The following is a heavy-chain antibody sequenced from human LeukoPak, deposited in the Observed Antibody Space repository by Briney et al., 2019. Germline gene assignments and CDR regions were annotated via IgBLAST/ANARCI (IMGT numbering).Heavy chain of an antibody. Sequence: SSETLSLTCAVYGGSFSGYYWSWIRQPPGKGLEWIGEINHSGSTNYNPSLKSRVTISVDTSKNQFSLKLSSVTAADTAVYYCAGGRFLEWLPTYYYYYGMDVWGQGTTVTVSS. V-gene: IGHV4-34*01. J-gene: IGHJ6*02. CDR1: GGSFSGYY. D-gene: IGHD3-3*01. CDR3: AGGRFLEWLPTYYYYYGMDV. CDR2: INHSGST.